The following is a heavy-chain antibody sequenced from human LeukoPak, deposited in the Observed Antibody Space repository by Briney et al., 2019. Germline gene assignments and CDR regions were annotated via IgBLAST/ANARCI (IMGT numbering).Heavy chain of an antibody. J-gene: IGHJ5*02. CDR3: ARPYYYDSRIDP. CDR2: MYYSGST. CDR1: GGSISSGDYY. V-gene: IGHV4-30-4*01. D-gene: IGHD3-22*01. Sequence: SQTLSLTCTVSGGSISSGDYYWSWIRQPPGKGLEWIAYMYYSGSTYYNPSLKSRVTMSADTSKNQLSLKLSSVTAADTAVYYYARPYYYDSRIDPWGQGILVTVSS.